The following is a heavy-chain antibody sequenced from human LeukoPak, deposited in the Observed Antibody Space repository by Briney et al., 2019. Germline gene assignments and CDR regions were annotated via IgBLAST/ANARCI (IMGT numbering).Heavy chain of an antibody. CDR1: GYTFTTYD. CDR3: ARRIRGAPTDY. D-gene: IGHD3-10*01. Sequence: ASVKVSYKASGYTFTTYDLNWVRQATGQGFEWMGWMNPNSGNAGYAQKFQGRVTMTGNTSISTAYMELSNLTSEDTAVYYCARRIRGAPTDYWGQGTLVTVSS. J-gene: IGHJ4*02. CDR2: MNPNSGNA. V-gene: IGHV1-8*01.